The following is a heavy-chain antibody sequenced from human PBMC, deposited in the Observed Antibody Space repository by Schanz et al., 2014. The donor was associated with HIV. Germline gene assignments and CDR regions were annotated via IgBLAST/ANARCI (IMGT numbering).Heavy chain of an antibody. CDR2: ISYDGSNK. V-gene: IGHV3-30*04. D-gene: IGHD3-16*01. CDR1: GFTFSSYA. Sequence: QVQVVESGGGVVQPGRSLRLSCAGSGFTFSSYAMHWVRQAPGKGLEWVAVISYDGSNKYYADSVKGRFTISRDNSKNTLYLQMNSLRAEDTAVYYCAKDEGGGYYYYGMDVWGQGTTVTVSS. CDR3: AKDEGGGYYYYGMDV. J-gene: IGHJ6*02.